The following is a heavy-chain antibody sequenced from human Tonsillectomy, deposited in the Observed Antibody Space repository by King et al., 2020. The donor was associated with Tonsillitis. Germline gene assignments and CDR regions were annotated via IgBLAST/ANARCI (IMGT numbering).Heavy chain of an antibody. V-gene: IGHV3-33*01. D-gene: IGHD2-2*01. J-gene: IGHJ6*03. CDR1: GFTFSSYG. CDR2: IWYDGSNK. CDR3: ARGVVPAARPYYYYYMDV. Sequence: VQLVESGGGVVQPGRSLRLSCAASGFTFSSYGMHWVRQAPGKGLEWVAVIWYDGSNKYYADSVKGRFTISRDNSKNTLYLQMNSLRAEDTAVYYCARGVVPAARPYYYYYMDVWGKGTTVTVSS.